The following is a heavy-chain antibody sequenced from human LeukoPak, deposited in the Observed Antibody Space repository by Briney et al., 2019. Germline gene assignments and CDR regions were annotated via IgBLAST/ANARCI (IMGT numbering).Heavy chain of an antibody. CDR3: ARSYGDPLFDY. Sequence: SETRSLTCTVSGGSISSSSYYWGWIRQPPGKGLEWIGSIYYSGSTYYNPSLKSRVTISVDTSKNQFSLKLSSVTAADTAVYYCARSYGDPLFDYWGQGTLVTVSS. CDR1: GGSISSSSYY. J-gene: IGHJ4*02. V-gene: IGHV4-39*01. CDR2: IYYSGST. D-gene: IGHD4-17*01.